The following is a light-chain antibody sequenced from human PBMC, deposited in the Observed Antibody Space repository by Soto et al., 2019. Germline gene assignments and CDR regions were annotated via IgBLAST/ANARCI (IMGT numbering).Light chain of an antibody. J-gene: IGKJ1*01. CDR1: QSVSSNF. V-gene: IGKV3-20*01. Sequence: ENLFSQSPINLSFSPVVRATLSCTPSQSVSSNFLAWYQQKPGQAPRLFIYDASSRATGIPDRFSGSGSGTDFTLTISSLEPEDFAVYYCQQYSSSPRTFGQGTKVDIK. CDR2: DAS. CDR3: QQYSSSPRT.